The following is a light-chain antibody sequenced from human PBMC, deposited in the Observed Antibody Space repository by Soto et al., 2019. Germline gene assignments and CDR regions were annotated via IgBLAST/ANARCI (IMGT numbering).Light chain of an antibody. CDR1: QSVASN. Sequence: DIVMTQSPASVSVSPGESVTLSCRASQSVASNLAWYQQKPGQAPRLLIYGTSTRATGVPDRFSGSGSGTDFTLTISSLQAADFAVYHCQHYNNWPITFGQGTRLEIK. CDR3: QHYNNWPIT. CDR2: GTS. V-gene: IGKV3-15*01. J-gene: IGKJ5*01.